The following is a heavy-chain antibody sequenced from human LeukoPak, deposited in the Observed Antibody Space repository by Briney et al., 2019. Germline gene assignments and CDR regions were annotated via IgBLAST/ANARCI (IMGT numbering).Heavy chain of an antibody. V-gene: IGHV3-21*01. CDR1: GFTFSSYS. CDR2: ISSSSSYI. Sequence: PGGSLRLSCAASGFTFSSYSMNWVRQAPGKGLEWVSSISSSSSYIYYADSVKGRFTISRDNAKNSLYLQMNSLRAEDTAVYYCARFSSGVRGTFFDYWGQGTLVTVSS. D-gene: IGHD3-10*01. J-gene: IGHJ4*02. CDR3: ARFSSGVRGTFFDY.